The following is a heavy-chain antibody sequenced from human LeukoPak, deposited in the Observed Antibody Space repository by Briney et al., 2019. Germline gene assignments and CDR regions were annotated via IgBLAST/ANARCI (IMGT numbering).Heavy chain of an antibody. CDR2: MNPNSGNT. D-gene: IGHD2-15*01. CDR1: GYTFTGYY. V-gene: IGHV1-8*02. J-gene: IGHJ5*02. Sequence: ASVKVSCKASGYTFTGYYMHWVRQAPGQGLEWMGWMNPNSGNTGYAQKFQGRVTMTRNTSISTAYMELSSLRSEDTAVYYCASRGFYCSGGSCYGWFDPWGQGTLVTVSS. CDR3: ASRGFYCSGGSCYGWFDP.